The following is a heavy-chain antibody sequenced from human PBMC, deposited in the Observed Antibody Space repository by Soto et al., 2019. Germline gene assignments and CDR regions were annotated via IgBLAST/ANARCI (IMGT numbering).Heavy chain of an antibody. J-gene: IGHJ4*02. CDR1: GFTISTHG. CDR3: AAATTWNFHFPY. D-gene: IGHD1-7*01. CDR2: IWYDGSNK. Sequence: QAQLVESGGGVVQPGTSLRLSCAASGFTISTHGMHWVRQAPGKGLEWLADIWYDGSNKFSAESVKGRFSISKDNSKNTLYLQTSSLRAEDTAVYYCAAATTWNFHFPYWGQGTQVTVSS. V-gene: IGHV3-33*03.